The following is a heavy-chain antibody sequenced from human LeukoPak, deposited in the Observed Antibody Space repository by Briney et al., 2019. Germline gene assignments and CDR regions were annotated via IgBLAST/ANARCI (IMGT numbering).Heavy chain of an antibody. D-gene: IGHD5-18*01. CDR2: ISGSGGST. Sequence: PSGGSLRLSCAASGFTSSSYAMSWVRQAPGKGLEWVSAISGSGGSTYYADSVKGRFTISRDNSKNTLYLQMNSLRAEDTAVYYCAKQPNIQLWLSVFDYWGQGTLVTVSS. CDR1: GFTSSSYA. J-gene: IGHJ4*02. V-gene: IGHV3-23*01. CDR3: AKQPNIQLWLSVFDY.